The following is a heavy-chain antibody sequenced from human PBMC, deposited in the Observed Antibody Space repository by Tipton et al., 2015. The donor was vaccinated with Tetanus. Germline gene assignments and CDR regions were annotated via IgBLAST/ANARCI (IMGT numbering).Heavy chain of an antibody. Sequence: LRLSCTVSGGSISGSYWNWIRQPPGKGLEWIGYVYYNGNAHYNPALKSRITMSRDTSKNQFSLKLASVTAADTAVYFCARANFDFSKKGPFDSWGQGILVIVSA. CDR1: GGSISGSY. J-gene: IGHJ4*02. CDR2: VYYNGNA. D-gene: IGHD3-3*01. V-gene: IGHV4-59*01. CDR3: ARANFDFSKKGPFDS.